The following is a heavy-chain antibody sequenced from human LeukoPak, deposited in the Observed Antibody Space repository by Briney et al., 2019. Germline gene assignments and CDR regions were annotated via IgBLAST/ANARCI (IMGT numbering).Heavy chain of an antibody. CDR2: IYYSGST. Sequence: NPSETLSLTCTVSGGSISSSGYYWGWIRQPPGKGLEWIGSIYYSGSTYYNPSLKSRVTISVDTSKNQFSLKLSSVTAADTAVYYCARDPGGVNDYWGQGTLVTVSS. J-gene: IGHJ4*02. V-gene: IGHV4-39*07. D-gene: IGHD3-10*01. CDR3: ARDPGGVNDY. CDR1: GGSISSSGYY.